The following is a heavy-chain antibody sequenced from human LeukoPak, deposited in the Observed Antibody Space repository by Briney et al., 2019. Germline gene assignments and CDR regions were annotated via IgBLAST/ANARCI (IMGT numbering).Heavy chain of an antibody. CDR3: ARAPGEDWFDP. Sequence: SETLSLTCAVYGGSFSGYYWSWIRQPPGKGLEWIGEINHSGSTNYNPSLKSRVTISVDTSKNQFSLKLSSVTAADTAVYYCARAPGEDWFDPWGQGTLVTVSS. CDR2: INHSGST. J-gene: IGHJ5*02. V-gene: IGHV4-34*01. D-gene: IGHD3-10*01. CDR1: GGSFSGYY.